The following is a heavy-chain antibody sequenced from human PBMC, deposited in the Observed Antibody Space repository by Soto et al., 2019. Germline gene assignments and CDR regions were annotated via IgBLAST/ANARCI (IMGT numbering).Heavy chain of an antibody. V-gene: IGHV3-23*01. J-gene: IGHJ4*02. D-gene: IGHD1-20*01. CDR2: ISGSGGST. CDR3: SKDFSVSITGTLEPAY. Sequence: EVQLLESGGGLVQPGGSLRLSCAASGFTFSSYAMSWVRQAPGKGLEWVSAISGSGGSTYYADSVKGRFTISRDNSKNTLYLQMNSLRAEDTAVYYCSKDFSVSITGTLEPAYWGQGTLVTVSS. CDR1: GFTFSSYA.